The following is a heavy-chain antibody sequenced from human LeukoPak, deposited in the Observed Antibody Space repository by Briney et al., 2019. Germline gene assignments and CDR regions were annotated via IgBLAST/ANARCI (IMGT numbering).Heavy chain of an antibody. CDR1: GGSISSGGYY. J-gene: IGHJ5*02. Sequence: PSETLSLTCTVSGGSISSGGYYWSWTRQHPGKGLEWIGYIYYSGSTYYNPSLKSRVTISVDTSKNQFSLKLSSVTAADTAVYYCARDTGFWSGYYKRVSWFDPWGQGTLVTVSS. CDR2: IYYSGST. CDR3: ARDTGFWSGYYKRVSWFDP. V-gene: IGHV4-31*03. D-gene: IGHD3-3*01.